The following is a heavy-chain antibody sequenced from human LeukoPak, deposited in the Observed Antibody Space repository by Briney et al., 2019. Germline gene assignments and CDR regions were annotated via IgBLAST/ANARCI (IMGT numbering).Heavy chain of an antibody. CDR1: GSSTSSYN. J-gene: IGHJ4*02. CDR3: SSHGDGLFDY. CDR2: IYTSGST. D-gene: IGHD2-21*02. Sequence: SDPLSPTGTSSGSSTSSYNWSWIRQPAGKGLEWCGRIYTSGSTNYNQSLKSRVTISLDKSKKPFSLQLTTVSAADTAVSYCSSHGDGLFDYWGQGTLVTVSS. V-gene: IGHV4-4*07.